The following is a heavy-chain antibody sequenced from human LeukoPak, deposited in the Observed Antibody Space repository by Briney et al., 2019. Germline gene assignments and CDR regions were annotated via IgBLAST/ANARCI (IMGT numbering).Heavy chain of an antibody. CDR1: GYRFTIYW. V-gene: IGHV5-51*01. D-gene: IGHD1-20*01. CDR2: IYPGDSDT. J-gene: IGHJ3*02. Sequence: GESLKISCQGSGYRFTIYWIGWVRQLPGKGLEWMGIIYPGDSDTRYSPSFQGQVTISADKSISTASLQWSSLKASDTAMYYCARHGGGITGTLDAFDIWGQGTMVTVSS. CDR3: ARHGGGITGTLDAFDI.